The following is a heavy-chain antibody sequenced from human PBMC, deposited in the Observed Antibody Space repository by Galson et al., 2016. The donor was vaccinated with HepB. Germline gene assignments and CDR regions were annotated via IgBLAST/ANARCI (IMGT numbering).Heavy chain of an antibody. J-gene: IGHJ4*02. Sequence: ETLSLTCTVSGGSITTSRYHWGWIRQPPGEALEWIGSIYHSGRTYNNPSLKSPVTISIDTSKNQFSLMMTSVTPSDSALYFCASEGTYCSYGSCYPGPFGYWGQGTLVTVSS. D-gene: IGHD2-15*01. CDR2: IYHSGRT. CDR3: ASEGTYCSYGSCYPGPFGY. V-gene: IGHV4-39*01. CDR1: GGSITTSRYH.